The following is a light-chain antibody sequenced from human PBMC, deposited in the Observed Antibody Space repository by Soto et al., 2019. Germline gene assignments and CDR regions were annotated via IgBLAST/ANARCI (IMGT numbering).Light chain of an antibody. J-gene: IGLJ1*01. CDR2: EVS. CDR1: SSDVGDYNY. CDR3: SSYTSSSAYV. V-gene: IGLV2-14*01. Sequence: QSVLTQPASVSGSPGQSITISCTGTSSDVGDYNYVSWYQQHPGKAPKLMIYEVSNRPSGVSNRFSGSKSGNTASLTISGLQAEDEGEYYCSSYTSSSAYVFGTGTKLTVL.